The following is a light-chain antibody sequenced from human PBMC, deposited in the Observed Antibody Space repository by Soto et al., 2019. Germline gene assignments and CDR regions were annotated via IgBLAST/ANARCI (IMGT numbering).Light chain of an antibody. CDR3: SSGAGSNTPDV. CDR2: EVS. CDR1: SSDVGGCKF. V-gene: IGLV2-8*01. Sequence: QSALTQPPSASGSPGQSVTISCTGTSSDVGGCKFVSWYQQYPGKAPKLIIYEVSKRTSGVPDRFSGFKSGNTASLTVSGLQAEDEADYYCSSGAGSNTPDVFGSGSQLTVL. J-gene: IGLJ7*01.